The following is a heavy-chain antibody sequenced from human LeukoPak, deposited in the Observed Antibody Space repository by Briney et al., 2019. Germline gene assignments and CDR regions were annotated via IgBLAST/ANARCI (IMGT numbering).Heavy chain of an antibody. CDR2: IRVYSGHT. D-gene: IGHD1-26*01. CDR1: GYVFAAYA. Sequence: ASVKVSCKPSGYVFAAYAVSWVRQAPGEGLEWVGWIRVYSGHTDYAQKLQDRVTLTADSSTTTVYMELSSLTSDDTAVYYCARGGGGSPWLDSWGQGTLVTVSS. V-gene: IGHV1-18*01. J-gene: IGHJ5*01. CDR3: ARGGGGSPWLDS.